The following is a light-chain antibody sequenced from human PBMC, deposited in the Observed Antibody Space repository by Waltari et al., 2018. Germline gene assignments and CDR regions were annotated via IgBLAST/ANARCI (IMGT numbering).Light chain of an antibody. V-gene: IGKV3-20*01. Sequence: EIVLTQSPGTLSLSPGESVTLSCRATENIRSSYLAWYQQKPGQAPRLLIYGASSRASDIPDRFSGRGSGRGFTLSISSLEPEDSAVYYCQQYGSSPRTFGQGTKVEIK. CDR3: QQYGSSPRT. J-gene: IGKJ1*01. CDR2: GAS. CDR1: ENIRSSY.